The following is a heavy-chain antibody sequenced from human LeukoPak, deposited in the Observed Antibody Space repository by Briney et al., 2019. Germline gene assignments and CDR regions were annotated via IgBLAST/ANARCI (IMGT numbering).Heavy chain of an antibody. J-gene: IGHJ4*02. CDR2: IRYDGSNK. Sequence: GGSLRLSCAASGFTFSSYGMHWVRQAPGKGLEWEAFIRYDGSNKYYADSVKGRFTISRDNSKDTLYLQMNSLRAEDTAVYYCAKEATPDFWSGYYGNWGQGTLVTVSS. CDR3: AKEATPDFWSGYYGN. CDR1: GFTFSSYG. V-gene: IGHV3-30*02. D-gene: IGHD3-3*01.